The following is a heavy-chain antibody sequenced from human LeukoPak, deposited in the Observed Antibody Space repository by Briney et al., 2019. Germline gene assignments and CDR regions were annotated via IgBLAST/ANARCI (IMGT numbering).Heavy chain of an antibody. D-gene: IGHD3-10*01. CDR2: IYYSGST. V-gene: IGHV4-39*07. J-gene: IGHJ6*03. CDR3: ARGPMVRGVTYYYYYYMDV. CDR1: GGSISSSSYY. Sequence: SETLSLTCTVSGGSISSSSYYWGWIRQPPGKGLEWIGSIYYSGSTYYNPSLKSRVTISVDTSKNQFSLKLSSVTAADTAVYYCARGPMVRGVTYYYYYYMDVWGKGTTVTVSS.